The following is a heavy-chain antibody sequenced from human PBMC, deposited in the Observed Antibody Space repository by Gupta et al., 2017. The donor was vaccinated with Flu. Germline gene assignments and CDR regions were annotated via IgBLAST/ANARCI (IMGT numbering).Heavy chain of an antibody. D-gene: IGHD2-15*01. CDR2: INPNSGGT. Sequence: TFTVDYMHCVRPAPGQGLEWMGWINPNSGGTNYAQKFHGRVNMTRDTSISTAYMELSRLISDDTAVYYWARDQGYCSGDSATGTYYYYGMDVGCQVTPVTVCS. J-gene: IGHJ6*02. CDR1: TFTVDY. V-gene: IGHV1-2*02. CDR3: ARDQGYCSGDSATGTYYYYGMDV.